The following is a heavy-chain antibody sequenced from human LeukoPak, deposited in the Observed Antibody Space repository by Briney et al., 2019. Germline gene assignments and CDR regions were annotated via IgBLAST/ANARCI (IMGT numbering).Heavy chain of an antibody. CDR2: MNPNSGNT. D-gene: IGHD3-10*01. V-gene: IGHV1-8*01. CDR1: GYTFTSYD. Sequence: ASVKVSCKASGYTFTSYDINWVRQATGQGLEWMGWMNPNSGNTGYAQKFQGRVTMTRNTSISTAYMELSSLRSEDTAVYYCARVPGFYGSGSFENWGQGTLVTVSS. J-gene: IGHJ4*02. CDR3: ARVPGFYGSGSFEN.